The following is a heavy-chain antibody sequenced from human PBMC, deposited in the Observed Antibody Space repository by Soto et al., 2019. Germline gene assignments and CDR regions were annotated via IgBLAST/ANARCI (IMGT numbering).Heavy chain of an antibody. CDR3: ARDVFGLLRRSSSWYSRQRTSFDY. Sequence: GASVKVSCKASGYTFTSYGISWVRQAPGQGLEWMGWISAYNGNTNYAQKHQGRVTMTTDTSTSTAYMELRSLRSDDTAVYYCARDVFGLLRRSSSWYSRQRTSFDYWGQGTLDTVSS. V-gene: IGHV1-18*01. D-gene: IGHD6-13*01. CDR2: ISAYNGNT. J-gene: IGHJ4*02. CDR1: GYTFTSYG.